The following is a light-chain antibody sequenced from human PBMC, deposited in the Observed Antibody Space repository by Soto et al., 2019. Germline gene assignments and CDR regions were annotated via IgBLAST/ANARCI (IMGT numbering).Light chain of an antibody. CDR1: QGINTY. CDR3: QQCYNVPT. V-gene: IGKV1-39*01. J-gene: IGKJ1*01. CDR2: TAS. Sequence: DIQMTQSPSSLSASVGDRVTITCRASQGINTYLNWYQVKPGKAPKLLVHTASNLQDGVPSRFSGSGSGAEFTLSINSVQPEDSATYYCQQCYNVPTLGQGTKVEIK.